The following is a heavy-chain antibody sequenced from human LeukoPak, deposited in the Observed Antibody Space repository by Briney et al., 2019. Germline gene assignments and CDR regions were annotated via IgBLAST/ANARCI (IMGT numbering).Heavy chain of an antibody. CDR3: ARDVVPYYYYYMDV. V-gene: IGHV3-30*04. CDR2: ISYDGSNK. CDR1: GFTFSSYT. Sequence: GGSLRLSCAASGFTFSSYTMHWVRQAPGKGLEWVAVISYDGSNKYYADSVTGRFTISRENSKNTLYLQMISLRTEDTAVYYCARDVVPYYYYYMDVWGKGTTVTVSS. J-gene: IGHJ6*03. D-gene: IGHD2-21*01.